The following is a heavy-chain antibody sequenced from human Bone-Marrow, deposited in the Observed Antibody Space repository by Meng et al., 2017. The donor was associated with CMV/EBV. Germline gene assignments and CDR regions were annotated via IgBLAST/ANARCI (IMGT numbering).Heavy chain of an antibody. D-gene: IGHD2-2*01. CDR2: INPNSGGT. CDR3: AREWDCSSTSCDDY. J-gene: IGHJ4*02. CDR1: GYTFTGYY. Sequence: ASVKVSCKASGYTFTGYYMHWVRQAPGQGLEWMGWINPNSGGTNYAQKFQGRVTMTRDTSISTAYMEPSRLRSDDTAVYYCAREWDCSSTSCDDYWGQGTLVTVSS. V-gene: IGHV1-2*02.